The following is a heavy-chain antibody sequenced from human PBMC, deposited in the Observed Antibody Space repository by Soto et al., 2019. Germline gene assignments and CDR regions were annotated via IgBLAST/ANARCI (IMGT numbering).Heavy chain of an antibody. Sequence: PSETLSLTCTVSGGPISSYYWSWIRQPPGKGLEWIGYIYYSGSTNYNPSLKSRVTISVDTSKNQFSLKLSSVTAADTAVYYCARESHMEWFDPWGQGTLVTVSS. CDR1: GGPISSYY. D-gene: IGHD1-1*01. CDR2: IYYSGST. J-gene: IGHJ5*02. V-gene: IGHV4-59*01. CDR3: ARESHMEWFDP.